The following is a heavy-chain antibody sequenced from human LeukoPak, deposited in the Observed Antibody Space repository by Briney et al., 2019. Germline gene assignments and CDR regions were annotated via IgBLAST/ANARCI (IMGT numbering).Heavy chain of an antibody. Sequence: SETLSLTCTVSGGSISNNYWTWIRQPPGKGLEWIGYIFYSGSTNYNHSLKSRVTISVDTSKNQFSLKLSSVTAADTAVYYCAKHYDSSAYWYYFDYWGQGTLVTVSS. J-gene: IGHJ4*02. CDR1: GGSISNNY. CDR2: IFYSGST. D-gene: IGHD3-22*01. V-gene: IGHV4-59*08. CDR3: AKHYDSSAYWYYFDY.